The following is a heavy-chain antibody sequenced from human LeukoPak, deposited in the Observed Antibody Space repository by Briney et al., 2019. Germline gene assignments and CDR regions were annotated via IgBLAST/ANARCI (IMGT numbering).Heavy chain of an antibody. CDR3: AKAHFDIVVVPAARGRSYYFDY. D-gene: IGHD2-2*01. CDR1: GFTFSGYA. V-gene: IGHV3-23*01. J-gene: IGHJ4*02. Sequence: GGSLRLSCAASGFTFSGYAMNWVRQVPGKGLEWVSSISGSGISKYYADSVKGRFTISRDNSKNTLYLQMNSLRAEDTAVYYCAKAHFDIVVVPAARGRSYYFDYWGQGTLVTVSS. CDR2: ISGSGISK.